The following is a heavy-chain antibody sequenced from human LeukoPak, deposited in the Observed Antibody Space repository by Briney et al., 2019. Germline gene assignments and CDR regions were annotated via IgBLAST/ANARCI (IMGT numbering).Heavy chain of an antibody. V-gene: IGHV3-23*01. CDR1: GFTFSSYA. Sequence: GGSLRLSCAASGFTFSSYAMSWVRQAPGKGLEWVSAISGSGGSTYYADSVKGRFTISRDNSKNTLYLQMNSLRAEDTAVYYCAKDEERGIVGATRLCNFDYWGQGTLVTVSS. J-gene: IGHJ4*02. CDR2: ISGSGGST. D-gene: IGHD1-26*01. CDR3: AKDEERGIVGATRLCNFDY.